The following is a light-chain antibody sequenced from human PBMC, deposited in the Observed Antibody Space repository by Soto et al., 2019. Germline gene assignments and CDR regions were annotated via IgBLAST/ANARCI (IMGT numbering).Light chain of an antibody. CDR3: QQYNGYPHT. Sequence: DIQMTQSPSTLSASVGDRVNITCRASQSISTWLAWYQQKPGKAPKLLIYKASSLRNGVPSRFSGSCSGTEFTLTIYSLQPDDFASYYCQQYNGYPHTFGQGTKLEIK. CDR1: QSISTW. CDR2: KAS. J-gene: IGKJ2*01. V-gene: IGKV1-5*03.